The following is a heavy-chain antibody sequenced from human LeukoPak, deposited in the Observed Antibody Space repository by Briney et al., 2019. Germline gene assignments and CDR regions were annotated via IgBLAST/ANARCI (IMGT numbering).Heavy chain of an antibody. CDR2: INHSGST. J-gene: IGHJ4*02. CDR3: ARQGYSSSWYRIPSYYFDY. V-gene: IGHV4-34*01. D-gene: IGHD6-13*01. Sequence: SETLSLTCAVYGGSFSGYYWSWLRQPPGKGLEWIGEINHSGSTNYNPSLKSRVTISVDTSKNQFSLELSSVTAADTAVYYCARQGYSSSWYRIPSYYFDYWGQGTLVTVSS. CDR1: GGSFSGYY.